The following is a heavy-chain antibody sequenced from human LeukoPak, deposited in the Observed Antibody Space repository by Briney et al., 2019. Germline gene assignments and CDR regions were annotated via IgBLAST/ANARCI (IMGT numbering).Heavy chain of an antibody. V-gene: IGHV4-59*01. CDR3: ARERIAHAGLDY. Sequence: PSETLSLTCNVSGCSISSYYWRWIRQPPGKGLEWIGYIYYSGSTNYNPSLKSRVTISVDSSKNQCSLKLSSVAAADTAVYYCARERIAHAGLDYWGQGTLVTVSS. CDR2: IYYSGST. J-gene: IGHJ4*02. CDR1: GCSISSYY.